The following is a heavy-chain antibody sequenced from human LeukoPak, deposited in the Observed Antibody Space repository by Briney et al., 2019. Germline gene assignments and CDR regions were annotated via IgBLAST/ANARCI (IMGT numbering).Heavy chain of an antibody. CDR3: ARGGGLDV. J-gene: IGHJ6*02. V-gene: IGHV3-7*03. CDR2: INHNGNVN. CDR1: GFTFSNYA. Sequence: GGSLRLSCAASGFTFSNYAMSWVRQAPGKGLEWVASINHNGNVNYYVDSVKGRFTISRDNAKNSLYLQMSNLRAEDTAVYFCARGGGLDVWGQGATVTVSS. D-gene: IGHD3-16*01.